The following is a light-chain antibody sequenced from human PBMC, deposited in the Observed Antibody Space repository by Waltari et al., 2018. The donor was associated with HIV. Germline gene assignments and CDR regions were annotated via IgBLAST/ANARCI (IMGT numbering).Light chain of an antibody. V-gene: IGLV3-1*01. CDR1: LGNRY. J-gene: IGLJ2*01. Sequence: LGNRYVCWYEQKPGQSPLLVIYDDTKRPSGIPERFSGSNSVNTATLTISGTQAVDEADYYCLAWDSSTVIFGGGTRLTVL. CDR3: LAWDSSTVI. CDR2: DDT.